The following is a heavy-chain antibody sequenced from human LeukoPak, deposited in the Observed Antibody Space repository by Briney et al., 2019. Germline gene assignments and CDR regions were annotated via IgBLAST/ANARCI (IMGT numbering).Heavy chain of an antibody. CDR2: ISSSSRYI. D-gene: IGHD3-10*01. J-gene: IGHJ6*03. V-gene: IGHV3-21*01. CDR1: GFTFNRYS. Sequence: MSGGSLRLSCAASGFTFNRYSMNWVRQAPGKGLEWVSSISSSSRYIYYADSVKGRFTISRDNAKNSLYLQMNSLRAEDTAVYYCARDREEDYYMDVWGKGTTVTVSS. CDR3: ARDREEDYYMDV.